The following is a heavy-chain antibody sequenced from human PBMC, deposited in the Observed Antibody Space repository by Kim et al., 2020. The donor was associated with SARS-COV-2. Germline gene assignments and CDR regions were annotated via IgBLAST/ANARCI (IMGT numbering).Heavy chain of an antibody. V-gene: IGHV3-33*01. CDR2: IWYDGSNK. CDR3: AREFKYYYDSSGYPLPFQH. J-gene: IGHJ1*01. CDR1: GFTFSSYG. D-gene: IGHD3-22*01. Sequence: GGSLRLSCAASGFTFSSYGMQWVRQAPGKGLEWVAVIWYDGSNKYYADSVKGRFTISRDNSKNTLYLQMNSLRAEDTAVYYCAREFKYYYDSSGYPLPFQHWGQGTLVTVSS.